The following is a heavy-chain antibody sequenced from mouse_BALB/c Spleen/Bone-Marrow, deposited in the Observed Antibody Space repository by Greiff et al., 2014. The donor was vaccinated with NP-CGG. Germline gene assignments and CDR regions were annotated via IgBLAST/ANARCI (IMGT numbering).Heavy chain of an antibody. J-gene: IGHJ4*01. CDR1: GNSITSDYA. V-gene: IGHV3-2*02. CDR3: ARWDYGDYAMDY. D-gene: IGHD1-2*01. CDR2: ISYSSST. Sequence: EVMLVESGPGLVKPSQSLSLTCTVTGNSITSDYAWNWIRQLQGNELEWMGYISYSSSTNYNPSLKSRISIIRDTSKNQFFLQLNSVTAEDTATYYCARWDYGDYAMDYWGQGTSVTVSS.